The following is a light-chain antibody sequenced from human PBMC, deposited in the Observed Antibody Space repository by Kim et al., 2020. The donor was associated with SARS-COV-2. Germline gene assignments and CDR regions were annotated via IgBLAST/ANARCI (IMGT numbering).Light chain of an antibody. CDR3: QQYNNWPRT. CDR2: GAC. V-gene: IGKV3-15*01. Sequence: EIVLTQSPTTLSVSPGERVTLSCRASQSVSTKLAWYQQKPGQAPRLLIYGACTGATGIPVRFSGSGSGTEFTLTISSLQSEDFAVYYCQQYNNWPRTFGQGTKVDIK. CDR1: QSVSTK. J-gene: IGKJ1*01.